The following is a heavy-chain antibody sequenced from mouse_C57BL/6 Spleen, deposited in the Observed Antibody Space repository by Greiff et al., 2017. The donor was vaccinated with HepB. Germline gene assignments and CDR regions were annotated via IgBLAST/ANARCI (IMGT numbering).Heavy chain of an antibody. D-gene: IGHD1-1*02. V-gene: IGHV1-15*01. CDR2: IDPETGGT. Sequence: QVQLQQSGAELVRPGASVTLSCKASGYTFTDYEMHWVKQTPVHGLEWIGAIDPETGGTAYNQKFKGKAILTADKSSSTAYMELRSLTSEDSAVYHCTRRDRGSYSAMDYWGQGTSVTVSS. CDR3: TRRDRGSYSAMDY. J-gene: IGHJ4*01. CDR1: GYTFTDYE.